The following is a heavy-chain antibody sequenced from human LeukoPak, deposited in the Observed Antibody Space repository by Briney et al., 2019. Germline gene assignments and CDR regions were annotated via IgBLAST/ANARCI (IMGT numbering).Heavy chain of an antibody. CDR3: AREGYYYGSGSYYNLDY. CDR2: NIPILGIA. Sequence: SVKVSLKTSGSNFSSYAISSVRQAPGQGLKSMGRNIPILGIANYAQKFQGRVTITADKSTSTAYMELSSLRSEDTAVYYCAREGYYYGSGSYYNLDYWGQGTLVTVSS. D-gene: IGHD3-10*01. J-gene: IGHJ4*02. CDR1: GSNFSSYA. V-gene: IGHV1-69*04.